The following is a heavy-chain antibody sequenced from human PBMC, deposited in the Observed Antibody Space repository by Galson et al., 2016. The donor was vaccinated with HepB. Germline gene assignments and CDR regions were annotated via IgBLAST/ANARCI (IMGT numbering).Heavy chain of an antibody. CDR1: GFIVSSGS. Sequence: SLRLSCAASGFIVSSGSMSWVRQAPGKGLEWVSVIYSGGSTYYADSVKGRFTISRDNSKNTLYLQMNSLRAEDTAVYYCASLRFKGFDLWGRGTLVTVSS. J-gene: IGHJ2*01. V-gene: IGHV3-53*01. CDR3: ASLRFKGFDL. D-gene: IGHD3-3*01. CDR2: IYSGGST.